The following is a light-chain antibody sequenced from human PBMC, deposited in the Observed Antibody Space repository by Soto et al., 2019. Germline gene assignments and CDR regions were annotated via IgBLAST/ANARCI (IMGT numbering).Light chain of an antibody. V-gene: IGKV1-39*01. CDR2: AAS. CDR3: QQTYSTPLT. Sequence: DIQMTQSPSSLSASVGGRVAISCRASHYISTYLNWYQQRPGKAPKLLIYAASSLQSGVPSRFSGGGSGTDFTLTISSLQPEDFATYYCQQTYSTPLTFGGGTKV. J-gene: IGKJ4*01. CDR1: HYISTY.